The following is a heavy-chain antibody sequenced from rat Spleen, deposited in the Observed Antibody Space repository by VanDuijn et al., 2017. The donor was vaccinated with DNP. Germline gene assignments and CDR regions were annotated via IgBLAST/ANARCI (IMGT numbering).Heavy chain of an antibody. CDR3: VTQTYYGMGKFDY. V-gene: IGHV5S13*01. Sequence: EVQLVESGGGLVQPGRSLKLSCAASGFTFSAYYMAWVRQAPAKGLEWVAYIGSAAYAPYYGDSVRGRFTISRNNAKNTQYLQMDSLRSEDTATYYWVTQTYYGMGKFDYWGQGIMVTVSS. CDR1: GFTFSAYY. D-gene: IGHD4-1*01. J-gene: IGHJ2*01. CDR2: IGSAAYAP.